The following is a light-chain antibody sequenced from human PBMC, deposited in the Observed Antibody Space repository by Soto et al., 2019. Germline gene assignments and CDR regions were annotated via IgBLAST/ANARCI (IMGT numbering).Light chain of an antibody. V-gene: IGKV3-20*01. CDR2: GAS. J-gene: IGKJ1*01. CDR1: QSVSSSY. Sequence: EIVLTQSPGTLSLSTGERATLSCRASQSVSSSYLAWYQQKPGQAPRLLIYGASSRATGIPDRFSGSGSGTDFTLTISRLEPEDFAVYYCQQYGSSRTFGQGTRWIS. CDR3: QQYGSSRT.